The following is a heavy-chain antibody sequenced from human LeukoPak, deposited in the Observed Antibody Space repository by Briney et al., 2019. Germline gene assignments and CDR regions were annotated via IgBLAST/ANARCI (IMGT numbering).Heavy chain of an antibody. CDR2: ISSSSSYI. J-gene: IGHJ4*02. Sequence: GGSLRLSCAASGFTFSSYSMNWVRQAPGKGLEWVSSISSSSSYIYYADSVKGRFTISRDNAKNSLYLQMNSLRAEDTAVYYCARETILYCSSTSCSGYFDYWGQGTLVTVSS. CDR1: GFTFSSYS. D-gene: IGHD2-2*01. V-gene: IGHV3-21*01. CDR3: ARETILYCSSTSCSGYFDY.